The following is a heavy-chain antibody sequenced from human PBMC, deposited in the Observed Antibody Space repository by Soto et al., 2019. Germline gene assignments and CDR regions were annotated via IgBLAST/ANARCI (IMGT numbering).Heavy chain of an antibody. CDR1: GYTFTSYG. Sequence: VASVKVSCKASGYTFTSYGISWVRQAPGQGLEWMGWISAYNGNTNYAQKLQGRVTMTTDTSTSTAYMELRSLRSDDTAVYYCARSTLAARPFYFDYWGQGTLVTVSS. V-gene: IGHV1-18*04. CDR3: ARSTLAARPFYFDY. J-gene: IGHJ4*02. CDR2: ISAYNGNT. D-gene: IGHD6-6*01.